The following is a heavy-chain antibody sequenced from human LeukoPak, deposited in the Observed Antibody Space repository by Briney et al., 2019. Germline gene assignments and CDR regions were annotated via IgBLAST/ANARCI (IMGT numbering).Heavy chain of an antibody. J-gene: IGHJ3*02. D-gene: IGHD2-15*01. Sequence: PGGSLRLSCAASGFTFSSYSMNWVRQAPGKGLEWVSSISSSSSYIYYADSVKGRFTISRDNAKNSLYLQMNSLRAEDTAVYYCARSRVVAASGPQFDAFDIWGQGTMVTVSS. CDR3: ARSRVVAASGPQFDAFDI. V-gene: IGHV3-21*01. CDR1: GFTFSSYS. CDR2: ISSSSSYI.